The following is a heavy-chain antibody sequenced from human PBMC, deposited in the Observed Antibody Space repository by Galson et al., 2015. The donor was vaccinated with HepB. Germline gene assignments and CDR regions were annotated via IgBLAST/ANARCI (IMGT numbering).Heavy chain of an antibody. CDR1: GFTFSSYW. J-gene: IGHJ6*02. CDR2: INSDGSST. Sequence: SLRLSCAASGFTFSSYWMHWVRQAPGKGLVWVSRINSDGSSTSYADSVKGRFTISRDNAENTLYLQMNSLRAEDTAVYYCARERGSSSWYIYGMDVWGQGTTVTVSS. CDR3: ARERGSSSWYIYGMDV. V-gene: IGHV3-74*01. D-gene: IGHD6-13*01.